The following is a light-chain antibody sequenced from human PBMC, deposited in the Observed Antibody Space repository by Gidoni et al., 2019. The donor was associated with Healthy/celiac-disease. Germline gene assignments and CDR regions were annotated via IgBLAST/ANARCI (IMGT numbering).Light chain of an antibody. Sequence: DIVMTQSPDSLAVSLGERATINCKSSQSVLYSSNNKNYLAWYQQKPGQPPKLLIYWASTRASVVPDRFTGSGSGTDFTLTISSLQAEDVAVYYCQQYYSTPYTFGQGTKLEIK. CDR3: QQYYSTPYT. CDR1: QSVLYSSNNKNY. CDR2: WAS. V-gene: IGKV4-1*01. J-gene: IGKJ2*01.